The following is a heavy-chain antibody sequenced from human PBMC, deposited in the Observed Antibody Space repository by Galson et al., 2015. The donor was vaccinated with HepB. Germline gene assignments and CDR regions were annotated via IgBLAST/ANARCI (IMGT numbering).Heavy chain of an antibody. CDR1: GFTFTSYT. J-gene: IGHJ4*02. CDR3: ARDRSGSYYDS. D-gene: IGHD1-26*01. Sequence: LRLSCAASGFTFTSYTMNWVRQDPGKGLEWVSSITSSSDYIYYADSVKGRFTISRDNAKNSLYLQMNSLRAEDTAVYYCARDRSGSYYDSWGQGTLVTVSS. V-gene: IGHV3-21*01. CDR2: ITSSSDYI.